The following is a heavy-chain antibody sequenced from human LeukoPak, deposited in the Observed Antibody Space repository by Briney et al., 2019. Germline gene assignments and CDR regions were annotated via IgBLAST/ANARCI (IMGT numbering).Heavy chain of an antibody. CDR3: ARDPLGYCSSTSCSKYYFDY. V-gene: IGHV4-34*01. CDR1: GGSFSGYY. Sequence: SETLSLTCAVYGGSFSGYYWSWIRQPPGKGLEWIGEINHSGSTNYNPSLKSRVTISVDTSKNQFSLKLSSVTAADTAVCYCARDPLGYCSSTSCSKYYFDYWGQGTLVTVSS. J-gene: IGHJ4*02. CDR2: INHSGST. D-gene: IGHD2-2*01.